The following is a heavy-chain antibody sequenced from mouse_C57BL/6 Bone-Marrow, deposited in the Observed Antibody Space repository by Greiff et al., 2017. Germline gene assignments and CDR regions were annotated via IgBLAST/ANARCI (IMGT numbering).Heavy chain of an antibody. J-gene: IGHJ2*01. CDR2: IYPRSGNT. D-gene: IGHD1-1*01. CDR1: GYTFTCYG. CDR3: ARGNYGSSLFDY. Sequence: VQLQQSGAELARPGASVKLSCKASGYTFTCYGISWVKQRTGQGLEWIGEIYPRSGNTYYNEKFKGKATLTADKSSSTAYMELRSLTSEDSAVYFCARGNYGSSLFDYWGQGTTRTVSS. V-gene: IGHV1-81*01.